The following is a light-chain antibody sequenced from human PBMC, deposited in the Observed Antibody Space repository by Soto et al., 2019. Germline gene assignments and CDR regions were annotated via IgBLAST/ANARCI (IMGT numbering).Light chain of an antibody. V-gene: IGLV2-14*01. J-gene: IGLJ2*01. CDR2: AVS. CDR3: SSYTSRSTLV. CDR1: SNDVGGYNF. Sequence: QSVLTQPASVSGSPGQSITISCTGSSNDVGGYNFVSWYQQHPGKAPKLMIYAVSNRPSGVSNRFSGSKSGNTASLTISGLHTEDEADYYCSSYTSRSTLVFGGGTKLTVL.